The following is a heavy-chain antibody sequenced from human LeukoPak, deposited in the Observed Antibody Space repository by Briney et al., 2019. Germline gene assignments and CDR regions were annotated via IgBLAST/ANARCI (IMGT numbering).Heavy chain of an antibody. CDR1: GFTFSSYA. CDR2: ISGSGGNT. D-gene: IGHD3-16*02. J-gene: IGHJ4*02. Sequence: PGGSLRLSCAASGFTFSSYAMSWVRQAPGKGLEWVSGISGSGGNTHYADSVKGRFTISRDNSKNTLHLQMNSLRAEDTAVYYCAKDISGRRYRYCDYWGQGTLVTVSS. V-gene: IGHV3-23*01. CDR3: AKDISGRRYRYCDY.